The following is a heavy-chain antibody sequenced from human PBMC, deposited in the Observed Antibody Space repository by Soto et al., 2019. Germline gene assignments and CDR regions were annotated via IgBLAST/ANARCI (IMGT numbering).Heavy chain of an antibody. D-gene: IGHD7-27*01. CDR2: ISGSGGST. CDR1: GFTFTIFA. Sequence: SLRLSCAASGFTFTIFAMSWVRQSPGKGLEWVSTISGSGGSTYYADAVKGRFTISRDNSMGTLYLQMKSLRAEDTAIYYCAKEVSLGSTVDLGYWGQGTLVTVSS. V-gene: IGHV3-23*01. CDR3: AKEVSLGSTVDLGY. J-gene: IGHJ4*02.